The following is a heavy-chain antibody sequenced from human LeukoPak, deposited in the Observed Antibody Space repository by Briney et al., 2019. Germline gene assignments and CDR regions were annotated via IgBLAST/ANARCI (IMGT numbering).Heavy chain of an antibody. CDR1: GYTFTGYY. J-gene: IGHJ5*02. D-gene: IGHD2-2*01. V-gene: IGHV1-2*02. CDR2: INPNSGGT. Sequence: ASVKVSCKASGYTFTGYYMHWVRQAPGQGLEWMGWINPNSGGTNYAQNFQGRVTMTRDTSISTAYMELSRLRSGDTAVYYCARARYCSSTSCSNWFDPCGQGTLVTVSS. CDR3: ARARYCSSTSCSNWFDP.